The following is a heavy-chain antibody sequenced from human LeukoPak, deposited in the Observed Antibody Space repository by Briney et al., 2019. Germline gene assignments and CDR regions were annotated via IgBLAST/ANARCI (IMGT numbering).Heavy chain of an antibody. CDR1: GFTFSNAW. Sequence: GGSLRLSCAASGFTFSNAWMSWVRQAPGKGLEWVAYIRRSGNPIYYADSVKGRFTISRDNAKNSLYLQMNSLRDEDTAVYYCVRDPDALDYWGPGTPVTVSS. J-gene: IGHJ4*02. CDR3: VRDPDALDY. CDR2: IRRSGNPI. V-gene: IGHV3-48*02.